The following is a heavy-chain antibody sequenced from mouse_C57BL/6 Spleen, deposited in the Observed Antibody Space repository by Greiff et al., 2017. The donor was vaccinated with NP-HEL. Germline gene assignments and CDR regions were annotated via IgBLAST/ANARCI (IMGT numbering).Heavy chain of an antibody. Sequence: VQLQQSGAELARPGASVKLSCKASGYTFTSYGISWVKQRTGQGLEWIGEIYPRSGNTYYNEKFKGKATLTADKSSSTAYMELRSLTSEDSAVYFCARKGDGPSHFDYWGQGTTLTVSS. J-gene: IGHJ2*01. D-gene: IGHD2-3*01. CDR1: GYTFTSYG. CDR2: IYPRSGNT. CDR3: ARKGDGPSHFDY. V-gene: IGHV1-81*01.